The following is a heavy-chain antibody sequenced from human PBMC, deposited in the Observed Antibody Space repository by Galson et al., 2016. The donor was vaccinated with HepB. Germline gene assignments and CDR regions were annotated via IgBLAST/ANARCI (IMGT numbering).Heavy chain of an antibody. J-gene: IGHJ4*02. D-gene: IGHD5-12*01. CDR3: ATSSSTATTTFRLDY. Sequence: SLRLSCAASGFTFSRHGMHWVRQAPGKGLEWVTVIWYDGSNKYYEDSVKGRFTISRDNSKNPLYLQMNSLRAEDTAVYYCATSSSTATTTFRLDYWGQGTLVTVSS. V-gene: IGHV3-33*01. CDR1: GFTFSRHG. CDR2: IWYDGSNK.